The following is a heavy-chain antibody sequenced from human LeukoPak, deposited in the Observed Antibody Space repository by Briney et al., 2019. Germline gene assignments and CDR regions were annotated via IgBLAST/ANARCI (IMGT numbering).Heavy chain of an antibody. CDR3: ARGAYYYESTS. J-gene: IGHJ4*02. D-gene: IGHD3-22*01. Sequence: SETLSLTCTVSGGSISSYYWSWIWQPAGKGLEWIGRTYSSGTINYNPSLKSRVTMSVDTSKNQFSLKLSSVTAADTAVYYCARGAYYYESTSWGQGTLVTVSS. CDR1: GGSISSYY. V-gene: IGHV4-4*07. CDR2: TYSSGTI.